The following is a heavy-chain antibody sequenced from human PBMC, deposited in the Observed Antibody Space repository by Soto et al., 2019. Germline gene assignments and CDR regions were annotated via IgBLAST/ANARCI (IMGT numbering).Heavy chain of an antibody. Sequence: ASAKVSCKASGYTFTSYAMHWVRQAPGQRLEWMGWINAGNGNTKYSQKFQGRVTITRDTSASTAYMELSSLRSEDTAVYYCAGDRKEGFGEGGDINWFDPWGQGTLVTVSS. J-gene: IGHJ5*02. D-gene: IGHD3-10*01. CDR3: AGDRKEGFGEGGDINWFDP. CDR2: INAGNGNT. V-gene: IGHV1-3*01. CDR1: GYTFTSYA.